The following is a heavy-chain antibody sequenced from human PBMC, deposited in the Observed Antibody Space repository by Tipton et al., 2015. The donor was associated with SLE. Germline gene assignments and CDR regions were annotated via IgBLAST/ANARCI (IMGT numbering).Heavy chain of an antibody. Sequence: VQLVQSGAEVKKPGESLKISCKGSGYSFSNYWIGWVRQMPGKGLEWMGFIYPGGSDTIYSPSFQSQVTISADNSITTAYLQWSTLKASDTAMYYCARYWHKAAAGTDAFDIWGQGTMVTVSS. CDR3: ARYWHKAAAGTDAFDI. J-gene: IGHJ3*02. V-gene: IGHV5-51*03. CDR1: GYSFSNYW. CDR2: IYPGGSDT. D-gene: IGHD6-13*01.